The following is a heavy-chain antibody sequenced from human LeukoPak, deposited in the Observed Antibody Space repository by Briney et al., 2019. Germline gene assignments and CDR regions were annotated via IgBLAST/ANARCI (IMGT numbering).Heavy chain of an antibody. CDR2: VSSISNVI. V-gene: IGHV3-48*01. Sequence: PGGSLRLSCAASGFLFNRYSMNWVRQAPGKGLDGVSRVSSISNVIYYADSVKDRCTISRDNAKNSLFLQMTSLRAEDTAVYFCARSYGNYRYYFDYWGQGTLVTVS. J-gene: IGHJ4*02. D-gene: IGHD4-11*01. CDR1: GFLFNRYS. CDR3: ARSYGNYRYYFDY.